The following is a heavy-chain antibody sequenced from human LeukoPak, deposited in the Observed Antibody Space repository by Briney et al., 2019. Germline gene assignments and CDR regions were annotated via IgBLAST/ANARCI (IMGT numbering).Heavy chain of an antibody. Sequence: SETLSLTCSVSGASLSTSPYYWGWIRQPPGKGLEWIENIYYTGSTYYNVSLNSRVTISIDTSKNQFSLKLSSVTAADTAVYYCARGIRRFVQQQPPRRRTYYYYMDVWGKGTTVTVSS. V-gene: IGHV4-39*01. D-gene: IGHD6-13*01. J-gene: IGHJ6*03. CDR1: GASLSTSPYY. CDR2: IYYTGST. CDR3: ARGIRRFVQQQPPRRRTYYYYMDV.